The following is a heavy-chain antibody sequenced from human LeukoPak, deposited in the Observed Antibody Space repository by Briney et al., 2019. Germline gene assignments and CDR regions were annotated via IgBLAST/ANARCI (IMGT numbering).Heavy chain of an antibody. V-gene: IGHV3-21*01. J-gene: IGHJ4*02. D-gene: IGHD4-17*01. CDR2: ISSSSRYI. CDR3: ARDDYGDYAGFDY. CDR1: GFTFSSYS. Sequence: GGSLRLSCAPSGFTFSSYSMNWVRQAPGKGLEWVSSISSSSRYIYYADSVKGRFTIPRDNAKNSLYLQMNSPRAEDTAVYYCARDDYGDYAGFDYWGQGTLVTVSS.